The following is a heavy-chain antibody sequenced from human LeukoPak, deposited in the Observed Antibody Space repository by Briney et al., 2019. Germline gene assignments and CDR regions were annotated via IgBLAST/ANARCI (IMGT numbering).Heavy chain of an antibody. Sequence: SVKVSCKASGGTFSSYAISWVRQAPGQGLEWMGGIIPIFGTANYAQKFQGRVTMTRGTSISTAYMELSRLRSDDTAVYYCARDLGGDYWGQGTLVTVSS. CDR1: GGTFSSYA. CDR2: IIPIFGTA. V-gene: IGHV1-69*05. J-gene: IGHJ4*02. CDR3: ARDLGGDY.